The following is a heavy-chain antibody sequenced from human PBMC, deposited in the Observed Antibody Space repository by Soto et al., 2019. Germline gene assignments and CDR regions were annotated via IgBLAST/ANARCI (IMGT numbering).Heavy chain of an antibody. Sequence: QVQLQESGPGLVKPSGTLSLTCAVSGDSISSPKWWTWLRQPPGKGLEWIGDLLHSGTTNYNPSLKSRVILSVDKSQNQFSLSLTSVTAAATAIYCAYSSCWYRHDVWGQGTSVTVSS. CDR1: GDSISSPKW. D-gene: IGHD6-19*01. CDR2: LLHSGTT. CDR3: YSSCWYRHDV. V-gene: IGHV4-4*02. J-gene: IGHJ3*01.